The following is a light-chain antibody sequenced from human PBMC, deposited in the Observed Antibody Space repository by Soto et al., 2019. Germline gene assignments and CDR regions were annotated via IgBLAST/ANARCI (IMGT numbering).Light chain of an antibody. CDR1: QSASRN. Sequence: EVLMTQSPATLSVSPGERATLSCRASQSASRNLVWYQQKAGQAPRLLIYGASIRATGISDRFSGSASGTDFTLTVSRLQPEDFAVYYCQDYGGSPLYTFGQGTKLEIK. CDR3: QDYGGSPLYT. J-gene: IGKJ2*01. CDR2: GAS. V-gene: IGKV3-20*01.